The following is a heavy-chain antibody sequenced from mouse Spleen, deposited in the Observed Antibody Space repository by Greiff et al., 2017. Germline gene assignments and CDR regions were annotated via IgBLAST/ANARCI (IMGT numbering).Heavy chain of an antibody. D-gene: IGHD3-1*01. J-gene: IGHJ4*01. CDR2: ISNGGGST. V-gene: IGHV5-12*02. CDR3: ARHGGLRRDAMDY. Sequence: EVKLVESGGGLVQPGGSLKLSCATSGFTFSDYYMYWVRQTPEKRLEWVAYISNGGGSTYYPDTVKGRFTISRDNAKNTLYLQMSRLKSEDTAMYYCARHGGLRRDAMDYWGQGTSVTVSS. CDR1: GFTFSDYY.